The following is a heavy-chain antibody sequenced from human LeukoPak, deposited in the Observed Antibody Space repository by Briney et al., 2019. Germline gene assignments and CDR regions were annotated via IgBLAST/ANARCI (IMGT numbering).Heavy chain of an antibody. CDR2: IYHSGST. CDR3: AGLVGATTSSPTNSFDY. CDR1: GYSISSGYY. D-gene: IGHD1-26*01. Sequence: SEALSLTCTVSGYSISSGYYWGWIRQPPGEGLEWIGSIYHSGSTYYNPSLKSRVTISVDTSKNQFSLKLSSVTAADTAVYYCAGLVGATTSSPTNSFDYWGQGTLVTVSS. J-gene: IGHJ4*02. V-gene: IGHV4-38-2*02.